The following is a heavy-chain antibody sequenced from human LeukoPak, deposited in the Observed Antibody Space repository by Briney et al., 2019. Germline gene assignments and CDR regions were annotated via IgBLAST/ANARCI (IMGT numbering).Heavy chain of an antibody. CDR1: GGTFSSYA. J-gene: IGHJ5*02. Sequence: ASVKVSCKASGGTFSSYAISWVRQAPGQGLEWMGGIIPIFGTANYAQKFQGRVTITADKSTSTAYMELSSLRSKDTAVYYCARGPAAMGNPTDWFDPWGQGTLVTVSS. CDR3: ARGPAAMGNPTDWFDP. CDR2: IIPIFGTA. V-gene: IGHV1-69*06. D-gene: IGHD2-2*01.